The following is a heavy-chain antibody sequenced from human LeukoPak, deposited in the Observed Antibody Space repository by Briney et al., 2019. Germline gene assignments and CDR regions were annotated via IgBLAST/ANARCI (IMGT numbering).Heavy chain of an antibody. V-gene: IGHV3-21*01. D-gene: IGHD6-19*01. CDR1: GFTFSSYG. CDR3: ARANGAVAGTFWFDP. Sequence: PGGSLRLSCAASGFTFSSYGMNWVRQAPGKGLEWVLCVSSTSSYIYYADSVRGRFTISRDNAKNSLYLQMNSLRAEDTAVYYCARANGAVAGTFWFDPWGQGTLVTVSS. CDR2: VSSTSSYI. J-gene: IGHJ5*02.